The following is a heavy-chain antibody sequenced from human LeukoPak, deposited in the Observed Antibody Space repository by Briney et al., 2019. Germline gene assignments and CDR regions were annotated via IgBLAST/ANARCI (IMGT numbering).Heavy chain of an antibody. CDR2: IYYSGST. CDR1: RDPLICDF. D-gene: IGHD3-10*01. Sequence: TETLPLTFCIPRDPLICDFGSWIRQPPGWGLEWIGYIYYSGSTNNNPSLKSRVTISVDTSKNQFSLKLSSVTAADTAVYYCARHFGYYGMDVWGQGTTVTVSS. CDR3: ARHFGYYGMDV. V-gene: IGHV4-59*01. J-gene: IGHJ6*02.